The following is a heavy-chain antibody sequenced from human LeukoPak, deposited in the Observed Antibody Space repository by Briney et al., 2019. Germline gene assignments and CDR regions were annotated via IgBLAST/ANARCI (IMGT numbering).Heavy chain of an antibody. Sequence: GGSLRLSCAASGFDFSDYFMSWIRQAPGKGLEWVSSISGSGSTIFYADSVKGRFTISRDNAKNSLYLQMNSLRAEDTAVYYCARDSSGWYVFDYWGQGTLVTVSS. CDR2: ISGSGSTI. CDR3: ARDSSGWYVFDY. D-gene: IGHD6-19*01. V-gene: IGHV3-11*04. J-gene: IGHJ4*02. CDR1: GFDFSDYF.